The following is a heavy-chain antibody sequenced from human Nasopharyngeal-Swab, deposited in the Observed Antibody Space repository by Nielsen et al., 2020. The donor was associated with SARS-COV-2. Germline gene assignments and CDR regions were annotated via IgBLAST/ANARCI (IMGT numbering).Heavy chain of an antibody. V-gene: IGHV1-69*13. Sequence: SVNVSCKASGGTFSSYAISWVRQAPGQGLEWMGGIIPIFGTANYAQKFQGRVTITADESTSTAYMELSSLRSEDTAVYYCSTPRWGPKQQLVKYYYGMDVWGQGTTVTVSS. CDR1: GGTFSSYA. CDR2: IIPIFGTA. D-gene: IGHD6-13*01. CDR3: STPRWGPKQQLVKYYYGMDV. J-gene: IGHJ6*02.